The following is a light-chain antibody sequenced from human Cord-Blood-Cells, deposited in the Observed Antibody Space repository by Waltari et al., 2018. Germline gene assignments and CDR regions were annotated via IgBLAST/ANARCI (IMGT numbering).Light chain of an antibody. V-gene: IGLV2-18*02. Sequence: QSALTQPPSVSGSPGQSVTISCTGTSSDVGSYNRVSWYQQPPGTAPKLMIYEVSNRPAAVPERFTVSKTGHTASLTSSVLQAEDGADYYCSSYTSSGTYLVFGGVTTLTVL. CDR3: SSYTSSGTYLV. CDR2: EVS. CDR1: SSDVGSYNR. J-gene: IGLJ2*01.